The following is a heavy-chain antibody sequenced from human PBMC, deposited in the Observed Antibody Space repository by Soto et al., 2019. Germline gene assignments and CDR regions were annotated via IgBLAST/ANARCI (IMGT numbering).Heavy chain of an antibody. Sequence: QVQLQESGPGLVKPSQTLSLTCTVSGGSISSGGYYWSWIRQHPGKGLELIGYIYYSGSTYYNPSLNGRVNVSVDMSKYQDSLKLSPGPAAVMAGYHCARGRAYVYFPARGDYWGQGTLVTVSS. CDR1: GGSISSGGYY. CDR3: ARGRAYVYFPARGDY. V-gene: IGHV4-31*03. CDR2: IYYSGST. D-gene: IGHD5-18*01. J-gene: IGHJ4*02.